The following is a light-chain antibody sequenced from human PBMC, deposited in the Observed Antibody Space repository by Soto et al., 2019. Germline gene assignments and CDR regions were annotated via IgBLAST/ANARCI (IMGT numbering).Light chain of an antibody. V-gene: IGKV3-15*01. Sequence: VLTQSPGTLSLSPGERATLSCRASQSVGGNLAWYQQRPGQAPRLLIYGASTRATGIPARFSGSGSGTEFTLTISSLQSEDFAVYYCQENNDWRFTFGPGTKVDIK. CDR3: QENNDWRFT. CDR2: GAS. J-gene: IGKJ3*01. CDR1: QSVGGN.